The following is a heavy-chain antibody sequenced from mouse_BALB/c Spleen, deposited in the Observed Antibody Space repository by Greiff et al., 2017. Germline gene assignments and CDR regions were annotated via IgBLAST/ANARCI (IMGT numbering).Heavy chain of an antibody. CDR3: AYGWFAY. V-gene: IGHV1S81*02. J-gene: IGHJ3*01. CDR1: GYTFTSYW. Sequence: VQLQQPGAELVKPGASVKLSCKASGYTFTSYWMHWVKQRPGQGLEWIGEINPSNGRTNYNEKFKSKATLTVDKSSSTAYMQLSSLTSEDSAVYYCAYGWFAYWGQGTLVTVSA. D-gene: IGHD1-1*02. CDR2: INPSNGRT.